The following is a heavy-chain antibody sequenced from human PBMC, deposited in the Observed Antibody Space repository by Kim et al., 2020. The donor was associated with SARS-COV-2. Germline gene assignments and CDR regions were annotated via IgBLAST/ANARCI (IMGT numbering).Heavy chain of an antibody. Sequence: SETLSLTCAVYGGSFSGYYWSWIRQPPGKGLEWIGEINHSGSTNYNPSLKSRVTISVDTSKNQFSLKLSSVTAADTAVYYCARAPLWFGELPLYWGQGTLVTVSS. D-gene: IGHD3-10*01. CDR3: ARAPLWFGELPLY. J-gene: IGHJ4*02. CDR2: INHSGST. CDR1: GGSFSGYY. V-gene: IGHV4-34*01.